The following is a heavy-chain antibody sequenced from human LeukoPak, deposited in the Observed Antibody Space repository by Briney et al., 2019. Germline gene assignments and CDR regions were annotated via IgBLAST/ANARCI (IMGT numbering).Heavy chain of an antibody. V-gene: IGHV1-18*01. D-gene: IGHD3-22*01. Sequence: GSSVKVSCKASGYTFTSYGISWVRQAPGQGLEWMGWISAYNGNTNCAQKLQGRVTMTTDTSTSTAYMELGSLRSDDTAVYYCARALYYYDSSGYYYFDYWGQGTLVTVSS. J-gene: IGHJ4*02. CDR2: ISAYNGNT. CDR3: ARALYYYDSSGYYYFDY. CDR1: GYTFTSYG.